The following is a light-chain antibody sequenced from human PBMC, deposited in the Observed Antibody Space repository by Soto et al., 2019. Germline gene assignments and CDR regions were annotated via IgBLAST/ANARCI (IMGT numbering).Light chain of an antibody. CDR3: QQYSTYPWT. V-gene: IGKV1-5*03. CDR1: QTISTL. Sequence: DIQMTQSPSTLSASVGYRVTITCRARQTISTLLAWYQQRPGKAPNLLIYKASSLESGVPSRFSGSGSGTEFTLTLSSLQPDDFATYFCQQYSTYPWTFGQGTKVEVK. CDR2: KAS. J-gene: IGKJ1*01.